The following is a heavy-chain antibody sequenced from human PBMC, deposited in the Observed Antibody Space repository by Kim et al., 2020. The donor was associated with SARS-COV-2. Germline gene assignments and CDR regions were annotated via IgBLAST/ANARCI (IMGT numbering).Heavy chain of an antibody. D-gene: IGHD5-12*01. Sequence: GGSLRLSCAASGFTFNTYAMSWVRQAPGKGLEWVSAIGRTPTNTYYTSSVRGRFIISRDNSKNTVYLQMNTVRADDTAVYYCAKDRGGGYLSHDYWGQGTLVTVSS. CDR1: GFTFNTYA. CDR2: IGRTPTNT. J-gene: IGHJ4*02. V-gene: IGHV3-23*05. CDR3: AKDRGGGYLSHDY.